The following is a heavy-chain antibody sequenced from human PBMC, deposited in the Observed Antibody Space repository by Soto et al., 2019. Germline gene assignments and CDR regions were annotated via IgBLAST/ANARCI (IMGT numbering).Heavy chain of an antibody. V-gene: IGHV1-18*01. CDR3: ARGRYGDY. CDR1: GYGFTTYG. Sequence: QVHLVQSGAEVKKPGASVKVSCKGSGYGFTTYGITWVRQAPGQGLEWMAWISAHNGNTNYAQKVQGRVTVTRDTSTSTAYMELRSLLYDDTAVYYCARGRYGDYWGQGALVTVSS. CDR2: ISAHNGNT. J-gene: IGHJ4*02. D-gene: IGHD1-1*01.